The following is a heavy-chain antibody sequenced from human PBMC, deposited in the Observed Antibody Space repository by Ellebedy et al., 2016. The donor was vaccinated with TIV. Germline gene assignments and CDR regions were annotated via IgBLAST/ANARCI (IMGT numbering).Heavy chain of an antibody. CDR2: IYHSGST. J-gene: IGHJ4*02. D-gene: IGHD6-19*01. Sequence: GSLRLSCTVSGYSISSGYYWGWIRQPPGKGLEWIGTIYHSGSTYYNPSLKSRVTISVDTSKNQFSLKLSSLTAADTAVYYCASWYSSGWYAIDSWGQGTLVTVSS. V-gene: IGHV4-38-2*02. CDR3: ASWYSSGWYAIDS. CDR1: GYSISSGYY.